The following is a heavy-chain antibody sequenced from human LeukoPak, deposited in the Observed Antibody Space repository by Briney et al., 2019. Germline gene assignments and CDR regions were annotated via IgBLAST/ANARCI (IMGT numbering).Heavy chain of an antibody. CDR3: ARAPTGYPTTRYNWFDP. V-gene: IGHV4-39*07. Sequence: SETLSLTCTVSGGSISSGHYYWSWIRQPPGKGLEWIGEINHSGSTNYNPSLKSRVTISVDTSKNQFSLKLSSVTAADTAVYYCARAPTGYPTTRYNWFDPWGQGTLVTVSS. J-gene: IGHJ5*02. D-gene: IGHD3-9*01. CDR2: INHSGST. CDR1: GGSISSGHYY.